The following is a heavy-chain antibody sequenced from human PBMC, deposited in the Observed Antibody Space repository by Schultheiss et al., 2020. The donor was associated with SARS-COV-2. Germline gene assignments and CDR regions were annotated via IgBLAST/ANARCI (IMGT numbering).Heavy chain of an antibody. CDR1: GFTFSSYA. V-gene: IGHV3-23*01. Sequence: GGSLRLSCAASGFTFSSYAMSWVRQAPGKGLEWVSAISGSGGSTYYADSVKGRFTISRDNSKNTLYLQMNSLRAEDTAVYYCARDHFRRTYYDILTGYFIGDYWGQGTLVTVSS. J-gene: IGHJ4*02. D-gene: IGHD3-9*01. CDR3: ARDHFRRTYYDILTGYFIGDY. CDR2: ISGSGGST.